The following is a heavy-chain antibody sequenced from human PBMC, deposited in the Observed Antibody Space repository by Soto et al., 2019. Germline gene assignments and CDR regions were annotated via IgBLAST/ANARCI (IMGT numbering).Heavy chain of an antibody. V-gene: IGHV1-69*13. CDR2: IIPIFGTA. J-gene: IGHJ5*02. CDR1: GGTFSSYA. Sequence: ASVKLSCKASGGTFSSYAISWVRQAPGQGLEWMGGIIPIFGTANYAQKFQGRVTITADESTSTAYMELRSLRSEDTAVYFCASYHSIYSTSWYPGWFDTWGQRPLVTVSS. D-gene: IGHD6-13*01. CDR3: ASYHSIYSTSWYPGWFDT.